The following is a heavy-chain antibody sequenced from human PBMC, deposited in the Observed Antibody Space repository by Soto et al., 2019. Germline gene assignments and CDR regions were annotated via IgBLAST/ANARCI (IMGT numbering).Heavy chain of an antibody. CDR3: ATIGVSGYLAV. CDR1: GGSLTSGGHY. Sequence: PSESVSLTCTVSGGSLTSGGHYWSWIRQDPAKGLEWIGYIFYSGTTYYNPSHRSRLSISGDTSKNHFSLTLTSVTAADAAVYYCATIGVSGYLAVWGQGTTVPVSS. CDR2: IFYSGTT. V-gene: IGHV4-31*02. J-gene: IGHJ6*02. D-gene: IGHD3-16*02.